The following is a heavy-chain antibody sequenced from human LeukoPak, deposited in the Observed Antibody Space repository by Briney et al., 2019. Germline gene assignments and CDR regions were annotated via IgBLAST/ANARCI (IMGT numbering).Heavy chain of an antibody. CDR2: ISYSGST. CDR3: ARAEQQLGNDAFHI. Sequence: SETLSLTCTVSSGSISSGDYYWRWIRQHPGKGLEWIGCISYSGSTYYNPSLKSQVSISVDTSKNQFSLKLSSVTAADTAVYYCARAEQQLGNDAFHIWGQGTMVTVSS. D-gene: IGHD6-13*01. J-gene: IGHJ3*02. V-gene: IGHV4-31*01. CDR1: SGSISSGDYY.